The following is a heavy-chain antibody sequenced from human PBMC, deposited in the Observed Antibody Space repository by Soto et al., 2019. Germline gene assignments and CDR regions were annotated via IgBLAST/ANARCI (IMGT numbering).Heavy chain of an antibody. CDR3: ARLRKAFDI. CDR2: VYYSGST. J-gene: IGHJ3*02. Sequence: SETLSLTCTVSGGSISIYYWSWIRQPPGKGLEWIGHVYYSGSTNYNPSLRGRVTISVDKSKNQLSLKLSSVTAADTAVYYCARLRKAFDIWGQGTIVTVSS. CDR1: GGSISIYY. V-gene: IGHV4-59*01.